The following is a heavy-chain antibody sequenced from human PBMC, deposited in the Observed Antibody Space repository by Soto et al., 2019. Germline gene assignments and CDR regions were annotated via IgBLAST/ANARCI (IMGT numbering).Heavy chain of an antibody. CDR2: IYTSGST. V-gene: IGHV4-4*07. Sequence: SETLSLTXTVSGGSISSYYWSWIRQPAGKGLEWIGRIYTSGSTNYNPSLKSRVTMSVDTSKDQFSLKLSSVTAADTAVYYCARENIVVVPAAMALYYYYGMDVWGQGTTVTVSS. CDR3: ARENIVVVPAAMALYYYYGMDV. CDR1: GGSISSYY. J-gene: IGHJ6*02. D-gene: IGHD2-2*01.